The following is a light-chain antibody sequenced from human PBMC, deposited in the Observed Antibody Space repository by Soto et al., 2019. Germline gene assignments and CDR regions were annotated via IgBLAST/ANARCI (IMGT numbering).Light chain of an antibody. CDR3: AAWDDSLSGTYVV. Sequence: QSVLTQPPSASGTHGQRVTISCSGSSSNIGSNYVYWYQQLPGTAPKLLIYRNNQRPSGVPDRFSGSKSGTSASLAISGLRSEDEADYYCAAWDDSLSGTYVVFGGGTKLTVL. J-gene: IGLJ2*01. CDR2: RNN. V-gene: IGLV1-47*01. CDR1: SSNIGSNY.